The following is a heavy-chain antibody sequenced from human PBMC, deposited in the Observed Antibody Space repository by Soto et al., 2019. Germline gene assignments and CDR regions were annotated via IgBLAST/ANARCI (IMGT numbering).Heavy chain of an antibody. CDR2: IYSDGST. J-gene: IGHJ4*02. Sequence: EVQLVESGGGLVQPGVSLRLSCAASGFTVSGNYMNWVRQAPGKGLEWVSVIYSDGSTYYADPVKGRFTISSDSSKNRLYLQMNRLRAEDTAVYYCARGGGAAAAYCGPGTLVTVSS. D-gene: IGHD6-13*01. CDR3: ARGGGAAAAY. CDR1: GFTVSGNY. V-gene: IGHV3-66*01.